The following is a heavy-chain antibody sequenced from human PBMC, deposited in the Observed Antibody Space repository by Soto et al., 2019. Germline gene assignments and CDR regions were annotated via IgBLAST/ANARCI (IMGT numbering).Heavy chain of an antibody. Sequence: QVQLQQWGAGLLKPSETLSLTCAVYGGSFSGYYWSWIRQPPGKGLEWIGEINHSGSTNYNPSLKSRVTISVDTSKNQSSLKLSPVTAADTAVDYCARGRLGYCSGGSCYSREFAFEIWGQGTMVTVSS. D-gene: IGHD2-15*01. CDR2: INHSGST. CDR3: ARGRLGYCSGGSCYSREFAFEI. J-gene: IGHJ3*02. CDR1: GGSFSGYY. V-gene: IGHV4-34*01.